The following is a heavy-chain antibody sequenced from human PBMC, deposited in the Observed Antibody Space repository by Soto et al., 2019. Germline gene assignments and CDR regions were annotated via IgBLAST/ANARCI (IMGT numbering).Heavy chain of an antibody. J-gene: IGHJ6*02. Sequence: SETLSLTCAVYGGSFSGYYWSWIRQPPGKGLEWIGEINHSGSTNYNPSLKSRVTISVDTSKNQFSLKLSSVTAADTAVYYCGRRRPAFTFFGVVPHYVLDFWAQGTTVPVSS. CDR3: GRRRPAFTFFGVVPHYVLDF. D-gene: IGHD3-3*01. CDR1: GGSFSGYY. V-gene: IGHV4-34*01. CDR2: INHSGST.